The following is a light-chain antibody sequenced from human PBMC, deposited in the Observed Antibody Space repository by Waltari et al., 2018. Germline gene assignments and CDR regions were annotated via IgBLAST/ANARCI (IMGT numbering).Light chain of an antibody. V-gene: IGLV2-23*02. J-gene: IGLJ2*01. CDR1: SSDVGNYKR. CDR3: SSYAGSSKGV. Sequence: QSALTQPASVSGSPGQSITISCTGTSSDVGNYKRVSWYQQHPGKAPKLMIYAVSKRPSGVSDWFSGSKSGDMASLTISGLQPEDEAEYFCSSYAGSSKGVFGGGTKVTVL. CDR2: AVS.